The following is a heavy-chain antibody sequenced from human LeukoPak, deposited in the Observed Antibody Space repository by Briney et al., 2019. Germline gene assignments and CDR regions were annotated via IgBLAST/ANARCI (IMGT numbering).Heavy chain of an antibody. D-gene: IGHD6-13*01. Sequence: KPGGSLRLSCAASGFTFSSYAMHWVRQAPGKGLEWVASIHYDGSNNYYADSVKGRFTISRDNSKNTLYLQMNTLRADDTAVYYCAKDHGSSDWYYFDYWGQGTLVTVSS. V-gene: IGHV3-30*02. J-gene: IGHJ4*02. CDR2: IHYDGSNN. CDR1: GFTFSSYA. CDR3: AKDHGSSDWYYFDY.